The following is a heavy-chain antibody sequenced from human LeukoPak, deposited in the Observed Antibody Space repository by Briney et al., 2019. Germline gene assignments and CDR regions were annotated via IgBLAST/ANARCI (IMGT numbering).Heavy chain of an antibody. V-gene: IGHV1-2*02. D-gene: IGHD6-19*01. Sequence: ASVKVSCKASGYTFTGYYMHWVRQAPGQGLEWMGWINPNSGGTNYAQKFQGRVTMTRDTSISTAYMELSRLRSDDTAVYYCARDESSSGWYSRVYWGQGTLVTVSS. CDR3: ARDESSSGWYSRVY. J-gene: IGHJ4*02. CDR1: GYTFTGYY. CDR2: INPNSGGT.